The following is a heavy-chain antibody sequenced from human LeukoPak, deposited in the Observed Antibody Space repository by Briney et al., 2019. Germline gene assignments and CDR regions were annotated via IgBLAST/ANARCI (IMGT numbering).Heavy chain of an antibody. Sequence: EASVKVSCKASGYIFTNCYIHWVRQAPGQGLEWMGIINPSGGTTSYAQKFQGRVTLTRDTSTSTVYMELRSLRSDDTAVYYCATSPTMAPAGTGDYWGQGTLVTVSS. V-gene: IGHV1-46*01. J-gene: IGHJ4*02. CDR1: GYIFTNCY. D-gene: IGHD6-13*01. CDR3: ATSPTMAPAGTGDY. CDR2: INPSGGTT.